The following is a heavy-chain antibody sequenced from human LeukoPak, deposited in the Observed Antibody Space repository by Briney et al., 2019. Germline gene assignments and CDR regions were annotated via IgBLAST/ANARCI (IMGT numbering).Heavy chain of an antibody. CDR2: IYYSGST. CDR3: ARRRYYDSTGYLE. V-gene: IGHV4-39*01. J-gene: IGHJ1*01. CDR1: GGFISSSSYY. Sequence: PSETLSLTCTISGGFISSSSYYWGWIRQPPGKGLEWIGDIYYSGSTYYNPALKSLVSMSIDTSKNQFSLELRSVAAADTALYYCARRRYYDSTGYLEWGQGTLVTVTS. D-gene: IGHD3-22*01.